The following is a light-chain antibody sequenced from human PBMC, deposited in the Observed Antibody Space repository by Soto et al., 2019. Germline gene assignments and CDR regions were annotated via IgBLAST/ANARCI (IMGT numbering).Light chain of an antibody. CDR2: GAS. CDR1: QSVDSSY. Sequence: EIVWTQSPGTLSLSPGERATLSCRASQSVDSSYLAWYHQRPGQAPRLLIYGASSRATGIPDRFSGSGSGTDFTLTISRLEPEDFAVYYCQQCGSPPFTFGPGTKVDIK. J-gene: IGKJ3*01. CDR3: QQCGSPPFT. V-gene: IGKV3-20*01.